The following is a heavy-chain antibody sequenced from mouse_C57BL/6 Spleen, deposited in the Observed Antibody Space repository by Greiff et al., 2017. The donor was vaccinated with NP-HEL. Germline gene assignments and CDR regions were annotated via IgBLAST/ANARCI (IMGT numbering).Heavy chain of an antibody. CDR1: GYAFSSSW. CDR2: IYPGDGDT. Sequence: VQLQQSGPELVKPGASVKISCKASGYAFSSSWMNWVKQRPGKGLEWIGRIYPGDGDTNYNGKFKGKATLTADKSSSTAYMQLSSLTSEDSAVYFCARGGYYGSSPLLGYWGQGTTLTVSS. V-gene: IGHV1-82*01. D-gene: IGHD1-1*01. CDR3: ARGGYYGSSPLLGY. J-gene: IGHJ2*01.